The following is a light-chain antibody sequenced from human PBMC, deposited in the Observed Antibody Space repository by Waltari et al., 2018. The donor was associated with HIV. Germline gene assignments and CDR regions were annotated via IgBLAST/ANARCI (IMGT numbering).Light chain of an antibody. CDR1: NMGSKS. V-gene: IGLV3-21*04. J-gene: IGLJ3*02. Sequence: SYVLTQPPSVSVAPGKTARITCGGDNMGSKSVHWDQQKPGQAPVLVIYDDSDRPSGIPGRFCGSNAGNTATLAIRRVEAGDEADYSCQVWASSSDHWVFGGTTKLTGL. CDR2: DDS. CDR3: QVWASSSDHWV.